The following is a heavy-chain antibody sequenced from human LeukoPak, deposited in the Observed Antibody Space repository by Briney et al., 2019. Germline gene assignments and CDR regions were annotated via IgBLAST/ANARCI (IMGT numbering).Heavy chain of an antibody. CDR3: ASTANGYCSSTTCYNQTERPFDP. J-gene: IGHJ5*02. Sequence: ASLKASCKASGGTFTSYAISWVREAPGHGLECMGRIIPILGIANYAQKCQGRVTIPADKSTSTAYLELRRLSPEDTVVYYCASTANGYCSSTTCYNQTERPFDPWGQATLLTVSS. CDR2: IIPILGIA. D-gene: IGHD2-2*02. V-gene: IGHV1-69*04. CDR1: GGTFTSYA.